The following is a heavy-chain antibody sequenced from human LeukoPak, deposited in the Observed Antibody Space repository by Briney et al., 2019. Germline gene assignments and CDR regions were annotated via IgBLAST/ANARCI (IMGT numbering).Heavy chain of an antibody. CDR3: AKAIDAGGRHFFDY. V-gene: IGHV3-23*01. J-gene: IGHJ4*02. Sequence: PGGSLILSCAASGFTFSSYAMSWVRQAPGKGLEWVSPISGSGGSTYYADSVKGRFTISRDNSKNTLYLQMNSLRAEDTAVYYCAKAIDAGGRHFFDYWGQGTRVTVSS. CDR1: GFTFSSYA. D-gene: IGHD1-26*01. CDR2: ISGSGGST.